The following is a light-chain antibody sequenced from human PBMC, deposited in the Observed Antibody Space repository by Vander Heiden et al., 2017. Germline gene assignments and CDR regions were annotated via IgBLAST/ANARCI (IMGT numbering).Light chain of an antibody. Sequence: DSQMTQSPPSLSASVGDSVSITCRASQDITSWVAWYQQKPGKAPKSLIYAASTLQNGVPSRFSRSGSGTDFTLTISSLQPEDFGFYYCQQYNNYPPTFGQGTRLEIK. CDR2: AAS. J-gene: IGKJ5*01. V-gene: IGKV1D-16*01. CDR3: QQYNNYPPT. CDR1: QDITSW.